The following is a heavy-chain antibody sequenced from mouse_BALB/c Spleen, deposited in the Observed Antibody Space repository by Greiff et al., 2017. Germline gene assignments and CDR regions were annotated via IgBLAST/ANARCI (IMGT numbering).Heavy chain of an antibody. V-gene: IGHV1S135*01. CDR1: GYSFTSYY. J-gene: IGHJ3*01. D-gene: IGHD2-2*01. CDR2: IDPFNGGT. Sequence: EVHLVESGPELMKPGASVKISCKASGYSFTSYYMHWVKQSHGKSLEWIGYIDPFNGGTSYNQKFKGKATLTVDKSSSTAYMHLSSLTSEDSAVYYCARSGYGYDWFAYWGQGTLVTVSA. CDR3: ARSGYGYDWFAY.